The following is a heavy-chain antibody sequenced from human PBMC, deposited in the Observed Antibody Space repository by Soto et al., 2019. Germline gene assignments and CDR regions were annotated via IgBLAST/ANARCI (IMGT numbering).Heavy chain of an antibody. J-gene: IGHJ4*02. CDR3: AKERTSSGYFDY. Sequence: EVQLLESGGGLVQPGGSLRLSCVASGFSFRGYAMSWVRQAPGKGLEWVSGISDSGGRTYYADSVKGRFTISRDNSKNPLYLQMNSQRAEDTAVYYCAKERTSSGYFDYWGQGTLVTVSS. V-gene: IGHV3-23*01. D-gene: IGHD3-22*01. CDR2: ISDSGGRT. CDR1: GFSFRGYA.